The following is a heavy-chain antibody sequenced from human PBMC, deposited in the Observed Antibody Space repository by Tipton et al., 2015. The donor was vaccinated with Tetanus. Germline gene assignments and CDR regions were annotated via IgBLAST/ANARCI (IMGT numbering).Heavy chain of an antibody. CDR2: ISSSSSTI. CDR3: ARAYYDFWSGNYGMDV. J-gene: IGHJ6*02. V-gene: IGHV3-48*01. CDR1: GFTFSSYS. Sequence: GSLRLSCAASGFTFSSYSMNWVRQAPGKGLEWVSYISSSSSTIYYADSVKGRFTISRDNAKNSLYLQMNSLRAEDTAVYYCARAYYDFWSGNYGMDVWGQGTTVTVSS. D-gene: IGHD3-3*01.